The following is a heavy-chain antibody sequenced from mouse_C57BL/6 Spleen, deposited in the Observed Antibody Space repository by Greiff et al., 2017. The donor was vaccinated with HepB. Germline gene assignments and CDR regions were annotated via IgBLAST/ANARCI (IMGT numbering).Heavy chain of an antibody. J-gene: IGHJ3*01. CDR2: IHPNSGST. CDR3: AREGLRPGFAY. CDR1: GYTFTSYW. Sequence: QVQLQQPGAELVKPGASVKLSCKASGYTFTSYWMHWVKQRPGQGLEWIGMIHPNSGSTNYNEKFKSKATLTVDKSSSTAYMQLSSLTSEDSAVYYCAREGLRPGFAYWGQGTLVTVSA. V-gene: IGHV1-64*01. D-gene: IGHD2-4*01.